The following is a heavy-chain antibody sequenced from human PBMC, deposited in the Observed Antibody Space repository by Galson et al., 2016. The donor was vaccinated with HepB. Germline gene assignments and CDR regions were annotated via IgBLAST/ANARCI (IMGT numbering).Heavy chain of an antibody. CDR3: ARDRIPDRYYGLSV. J-gene: IGHJ6*02. CDR1: GFTFSDYY. CDR2: ISGSGTSI. D-gene: IGHD1-14*01. V-gene: IGHV3-11*01. Sequence: SLRLSCAASGFTFSDYYMSWVRQAPGKGLEWLSIISGSGTSIYYADSVKGRFTVSRDNIKNLVYLQTNSLRAEDTAVYYCARDRIPDRYYGLSVWGHGTTVTVSS.